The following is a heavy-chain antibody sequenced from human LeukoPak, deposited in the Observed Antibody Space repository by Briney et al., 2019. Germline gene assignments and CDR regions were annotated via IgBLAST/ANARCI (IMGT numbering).Heavy chain of an antibody. CDR2: ITAEGSGA. Sequence: PGGSLRLSCAASGFTFSSYWMHWVRQAPGKGLEWVSRITAEGSGAQSADSVRGRFIISRDIDKNTLYLQMNSLKAEDTAVYYCARFAVVTAGDFWGQGALVAASS. CDR3: ARFAVVTAGDF. CDR1: GFTFSSYW. V-gene: IGHV3-74*03. J-gene: IGHJ4*02. D-gene: IGHD2-21*02.